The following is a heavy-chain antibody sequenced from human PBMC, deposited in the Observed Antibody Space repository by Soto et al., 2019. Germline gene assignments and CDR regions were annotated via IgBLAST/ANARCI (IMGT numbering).Heavy chain of an antibody. CDR3: AKRGACSSTSCYSGERYSGYDYGY. Sequence: EVQLLESGGGLVQPGGSLRLSCAASGFTFSSYAMSWVRQAPVKGLEWVSAISGSGGSTYYADSVKGRFTISRDNSKNTLYLQMNSLRAEDTAVYYCAKRGACSSTSCYSGERYSGYDYGYWGQGTLVTVSS. V-gene: IGHV3-23*01. D-gene: IGHD2-2*02. J-gene: IGHJ4*02. CDR2: ISGSGGST. CDR1: GFTFSSYA.